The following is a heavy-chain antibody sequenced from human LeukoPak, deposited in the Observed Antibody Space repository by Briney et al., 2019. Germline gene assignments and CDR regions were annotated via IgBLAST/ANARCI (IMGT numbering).Heavy chain of an antibody. CDR3: ARDIYGSGSYSSWFDP. CDR1: GYSISSGYY. J-gene: IGHJ5*02. V-gene: IGHV4-38-2*02. CDR2: IYHSGST. Sequence: ASETLSLTCAVSGYSISSGYYWGWIRQPPGKGLEWIGSIYHSGSTYYNPSLKSRVTISVDTSKNQFSLKLSSVTAADTAVYYCARDIYGSGSYSSWFDPWGQGTLVTVSS. D-gene: IGHD3-10*01.